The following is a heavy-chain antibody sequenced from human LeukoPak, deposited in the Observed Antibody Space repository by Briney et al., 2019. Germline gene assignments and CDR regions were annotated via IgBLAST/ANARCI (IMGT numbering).Heavy chain of an antibody. Sequence: GGSLRLSCAASGFTVSGNYMSWVRQAPGKGLEWVSVIYSGGSTYYADSVKGRFTISRDNSKNTLYLQMNSLRAEDTAVYYCARDVATVTTVLDYWGQGTLVTVSS. CDR2: IYSGGST. CDR1: GFTVSGNY. V-gene: IGHV3-66*01. CDR3: ARDVATVTTVLDY. J-gene: IGHJ4*02. D-gene: IGHD4-17*01.